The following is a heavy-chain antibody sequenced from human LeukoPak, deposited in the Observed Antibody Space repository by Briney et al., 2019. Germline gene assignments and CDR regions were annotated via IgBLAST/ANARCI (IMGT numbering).Heavy chain of an antibody. J-gene: IGHJ6*02. Sequence: SVKVSCKASGGTFSSYAISWVRQAPGQGLEWMGRIIPILGIANYAQKFQGRVTITADKSTSTAYMELSSLRSEDTAVYYCARARSYFTVTPFYYYGMDVWGQGTTVTVSS. D-gene: IGHD4-17*01. CDR3: ARARSYFTVTPFYYYGMDV. V-gene: IGHV1-69*04. CDR2: IIPILGIA. CDR1: GGTFSSYA.